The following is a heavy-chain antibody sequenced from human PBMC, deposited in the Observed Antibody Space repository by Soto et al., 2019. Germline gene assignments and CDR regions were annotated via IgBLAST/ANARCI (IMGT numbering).Heavy chain of an antibody. D-gene: IGHD2-15*01. J-gene: IGHJ6*03. V-gene: IGHV1-69*08. CDR3: ASGKSQMTQDRMGIYYDMDV. CDR2: VIPLLDAS. CDR1: GVAFSNYT. Sequence: QVQLVQSGAEVKKPGSSVRISCTASGVAFSNYTFTWVRRAPGQGLEWMGRVIPLLDASNYAEKFQDRVTITADRSTSTAYMELSGLKSEDSALYYCASGKSQMTQDRMGIYYDMDVWGKGTTVTVSS.